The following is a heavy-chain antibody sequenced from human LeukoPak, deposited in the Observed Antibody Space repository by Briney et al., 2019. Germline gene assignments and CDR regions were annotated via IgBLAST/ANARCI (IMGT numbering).Heavy chain of an antibody. CDR2: IYHSGGT. CDR1: GGSISSGGYY. Sequence: SETLSLTFTVSGGSISSGGYYWSWTRQPPGKGLEWIGYIYHSGGTYYNPSLKSRVTISVDRSKNQFSLKLSSVTAADTAVYYCARELEQQLVLGWFDPWGQGTLVTVSS. J-gene: IGHJ5*02. V-gene: IGHV4-30-2*01. CDR3: ARELEQQLVLGWFDP. D-gene: IGHD6-13*01.